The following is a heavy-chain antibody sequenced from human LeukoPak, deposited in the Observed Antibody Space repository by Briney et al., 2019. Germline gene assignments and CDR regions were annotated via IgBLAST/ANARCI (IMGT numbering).Heavy chain of an antibody. CDR1: GYRFTSYW. CDR2: IYPGDSDT. J-gene: IGHJ4*02. CDR3: ARQTRAYYDFWSGQYYFDY. Sequence: GESLQISCKGSGYRFTSYWIGWVRQMPGKGLEWMGIIYPGDSDTRYSPSFQGQVTISADKSISTAYLQWSSLKASDTAMYYCARQTRAYYDFWSGQYYFDYWGQGTLVTVSS. V-gene: IGHV5-51*01. D-gene: IGHD3-3*01.